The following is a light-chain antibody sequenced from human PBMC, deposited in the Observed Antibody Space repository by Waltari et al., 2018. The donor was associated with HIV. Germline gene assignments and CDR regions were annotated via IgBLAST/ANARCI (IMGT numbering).Light chain of an antibody. J-gene: IGLJ3*02. CDR2: LNSDGSH. Sequence: QLVLTQSPSASASLGASVKLTCTLSSGHSSYAIAWHQQQPEKGPRYLMKLNSDGSHSKGDGIPDRFSGSSSGAGRYLTISSLQSEDEADYYCQTWSVFGGGTKLTVL. CDR3: QTWSV. CDR1: SGHSSYA. V-gene: IGLV4-69*01.